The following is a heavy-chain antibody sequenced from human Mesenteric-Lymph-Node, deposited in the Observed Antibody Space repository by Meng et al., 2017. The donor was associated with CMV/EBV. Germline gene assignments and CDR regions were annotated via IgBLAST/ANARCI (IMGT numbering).Heavy chain of an antibody. Sequence: GESLKISCAASGFTFTTYAMSWVRQAPGKGLEWVSVIAGSGGGTYYADSVKGRFTISRDNSKNTLYVQMNSLRAEDTALYYCAKEGDDSSGLYFHSWGQGTLVTVS. CDR2: IAGSGGGT. J-gene: IGHJ4*02. D-gene: IGHD3-22*01. CDR1: GFTFTTYA. V-gene: IGHV3-23*01. CDR3: AKEGDDSSGLYFHS.